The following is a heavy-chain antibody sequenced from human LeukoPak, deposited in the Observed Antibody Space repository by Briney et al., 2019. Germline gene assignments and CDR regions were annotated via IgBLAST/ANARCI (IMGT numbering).Heavy chain of an antibody. J-gene: IGHJ6*02. Sequence: PGGSLRLSCAASGFTFSTYVMTWVRQAPGKGLEWVSAILGSGGGTYYTDSVKGRFTISRDNPKNTLYLQMNSLRAEDTAVYYCATTPGAYYYYHMDVWGQGTTVTVSS. CDR1: GFTFSTYV. D-gene: IGHD3-10*01. V-gene: IGHV3-23*01. CDR3: ATTPGAYYYYHMDV. CDR2: ILGSGGGT.